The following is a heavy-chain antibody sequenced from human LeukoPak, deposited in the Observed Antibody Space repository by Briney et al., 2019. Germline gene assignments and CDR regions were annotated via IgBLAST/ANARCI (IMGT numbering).Heavy chain of an antibody. D-gene: IGHD6-19*01. CDR3: ASQKKPGIAVAGTSFDY. J-gene: IGHJ4*02. V-gene: IGHV4-39*01. CDR1: GGSTSSSSYY. Sequence: PSETLSLTCTVSGGSTSSSSYYWGWIRQPPGKGLEWIGSIYYSGGTYYNPSLKSRVTISVDTSKNQFSLKLSSVTAADTAVYYCASQKKPGIAVAGTSFDYWGQGTLVTVSS. CDR2: IYYSGGT.